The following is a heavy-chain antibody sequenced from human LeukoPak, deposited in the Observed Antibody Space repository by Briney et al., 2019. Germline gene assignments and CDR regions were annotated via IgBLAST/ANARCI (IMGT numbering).Heavy chain of an antibody. CDR2: ISYDGSNK. Sequence: GGSLRLSCAASGFTFSSYAMHWVRQAPGKGLEWVAVISYDGSNKYYADSVKGRFTISRDNAKNSLYLQMNSLRAEDTAVYYCARGQKSSKYYDYVWGCSYYMDVWGKGTTVTVSS. CDR1: GFTFSSYA. D-gene: IGHD3-16*01. V-gene: IGHV3-30*04. J-gene: IGHJ6*03. CDR3: ARGQKSSKYYDYVWGCSYYMDV.